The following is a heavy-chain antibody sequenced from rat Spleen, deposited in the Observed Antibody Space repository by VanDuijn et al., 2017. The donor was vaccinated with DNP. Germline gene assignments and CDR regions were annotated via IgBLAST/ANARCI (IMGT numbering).Heavy chain of an antibody. V-gene: IGHV5-20*01. CDR1: GFTFSDYY. CDR3: ATSAHNNFGY. J-gene: IGHJ2*01. Sequence: EVQLVESGGGLVQPGRSLKLSCAASGFTFSDYYMAWVRQAPTKGLEWVASISYDGSSTYYRDSVKGRFTISRDNAKSTLYLQMDSLRSEDTATYYCATSAHNNFGYWGQGVMVTVSS. CDR2: ISYDGSST. D-gene: IGHD1-10*01.